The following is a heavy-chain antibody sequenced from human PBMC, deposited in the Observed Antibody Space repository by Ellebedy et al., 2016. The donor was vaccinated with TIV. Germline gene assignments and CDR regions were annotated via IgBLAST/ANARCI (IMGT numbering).Heavy chain of an antibody. CDR1: GYNFNTYW. V-gene: IGHV5-51*01. Sequence: GESLKISXQASGYNFNTYWIAWVRQMPGKGLEWMGILYPGDSDTRYSPSFQGQVTISVDKSIRTAYLQWSSLKASDSAMYYCARQARTVSGTLDYWGQGTLVTVSS. CDR2: LYPGDSDT. D-gene: IGHD6-19*01. J-gene: IGHJ4*02. CDR3: ARQARTVSGTLDY.